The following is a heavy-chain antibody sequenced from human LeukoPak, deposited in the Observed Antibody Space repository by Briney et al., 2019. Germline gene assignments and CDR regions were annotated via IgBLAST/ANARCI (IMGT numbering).Heavy chain of an antibody. D-gene: IGHD3-22*01. Sequence: ASVKVSCKASGYTFISYDINWVRQATGQGLEWMGWMNPNSGITDYAQKFQGRVSMTRNTSISTAYMELSSLRSEDTAVYYCARGLYYYDSNGRTPYDYWGQGTLVTVSS. CDR2: MNPNSGIT. V-gene: IGHV1-8*01. CDR1: GYTFISYD. CDR3: ARGLYYYDSNGRTPYDY. J-gene: IGHJ4*02.